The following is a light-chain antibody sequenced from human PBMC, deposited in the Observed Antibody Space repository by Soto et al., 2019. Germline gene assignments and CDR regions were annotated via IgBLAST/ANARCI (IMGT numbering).Light chain of an antibody. CDR3: RSCGGNWV. V-gene: IGLV2-8*01. CDR2: EVS. CDR1: SSDIGNNNY. J-gene: IGLJ3*02. Sequence: QSALTQPPSASGSPGQSVTISCTGNSSDIGNNNYVSWYQQHPGKAPKLMIYEVSKRPSGVPDRFSGSKSGNTASLTVSGLQDEDEADYYCRSCGGNWVFGGGTKVTVL.